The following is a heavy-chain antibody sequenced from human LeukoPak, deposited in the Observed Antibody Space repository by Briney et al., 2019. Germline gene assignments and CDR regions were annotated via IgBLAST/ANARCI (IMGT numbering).Heavy chain of an antibody. Sequence: GGSLRLSCAASGFTFSGSAMHWVRQASGKGLEWVGRIRSKANSYATAYAASVKGRFTISRDDSKNTAYLQKNSLKAEDTAVYYCTRSRDGYKDFDYWGQGTLVTVSS. D-gene: IGHD5-24*01. CDR3: TRSRDGYKDFDY. CDR2: IRSKANSYAT. CDR1: GFTFSGSA. V-gene: IGHV3-73*01. J-gene: IGHJ4*02.